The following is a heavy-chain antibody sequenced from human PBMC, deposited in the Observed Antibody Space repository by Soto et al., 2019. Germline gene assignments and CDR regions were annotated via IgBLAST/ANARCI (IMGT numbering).Heavy chain of an antibody. J-gene: IGHJ3*02. CDR3: ARDLDYGDYDAFDI. CDR1: GGSISSGGYS. D-gene: IGHD4-17*01. V-gene: IGHV4-30-2*05. Sequence: PSETLSLTCAVSGGSISSGGYSWSWIRQTPGKGLEWIGYIYHSGSTYYNPSLKSRITINPDTSKNQFSLQLNSVTPEDTAVYYCARDLDYGDYDAFDIWGQGTMVTVSS. CDR2: IYHSGST.